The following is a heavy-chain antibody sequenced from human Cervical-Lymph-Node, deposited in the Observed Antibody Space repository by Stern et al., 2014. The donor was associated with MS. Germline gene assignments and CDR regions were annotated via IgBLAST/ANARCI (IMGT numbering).Heavy chain of an antibody. CDR1: GFTFSNSW. CDR3: ARDNGDFTNDY. V-gene: IGHV3-7*01. Sequence: MQLVQSGGGLVQPGGSLRLSCGASGFTFSNSWMTWARQAPGEGLEWVANIKPDGSEKYYANSVKGRFTISRDNAKNSLYLQMNSLRAEDTAVYYCARDNGDFTNDYWGQGTLLTVSS. CDR2: IKPDGSEK. J-gene: IGHJ4*02. D-gene: IGHD4-17*01.